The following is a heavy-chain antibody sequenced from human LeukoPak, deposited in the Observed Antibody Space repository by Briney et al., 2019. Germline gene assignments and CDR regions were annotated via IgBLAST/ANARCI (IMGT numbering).Heavy chain of an antibody. CDR2: IRYDGSNK. CDR3: AKDPECLRSGLYMDV. Sequence: GGSLRLSCAASGFTFSSYGMHWVRQAPGKGLEWVAFIRYDGSNKYYADSVKGRFTISRDNSKNTLYLQMNSLRAEDTAVYYCAKDPECLRSGLYMDVWGKGTTVTISS. CDR1: GFTFSSYG. D-gene: IGHD5/OR15-5a*01. J-gene: IGHJ6*03. V-gene: IGHV3-30*02.